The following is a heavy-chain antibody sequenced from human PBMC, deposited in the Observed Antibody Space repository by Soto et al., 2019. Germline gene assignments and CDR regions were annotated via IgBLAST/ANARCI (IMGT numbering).Heavy chain of an antibody. CDR2: IYYSGST. J-gene: IGHJ3*02. Sequence: QVQLQESGPGLVKPSQTLSLTCTVSGGSISSGGYYWSWLRQHPGKGLEWIGYIYYSGSTYYNPSLRGRVTISVDTAKNQFSLKLSSVTAADTAVYYCARGSTADAFDIWGQGTMVTVSS. D-gene: IGHD4-17*01. CDR3: ARGSTADAFDI. V-gene: IGHV4-31*03. CDR1: GGSISSGGYY.